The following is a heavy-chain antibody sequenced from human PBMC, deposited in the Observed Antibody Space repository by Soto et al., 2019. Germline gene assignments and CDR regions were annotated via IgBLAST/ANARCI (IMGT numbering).Heavy chain of an antibody. Sequence: NPSETLSLTCTVSGGSINSGGYYWSWIRQHPGRGLEWIGYIYYNGNTYYNPSLKSRVTVSVDTSKNQFSLNVRSVTAADTAVYYCARCSLVVIPVPGFDPWGQGTLVTVSS. J-gene: IGHJ5*02. CDR2: IYYNGNT. D-gene: IGHD2-15*01. CDR1: GGSINSGGYY. CDR3: ARCSLVVIPVPGFDP. V-gene: IGHV4-31*03.